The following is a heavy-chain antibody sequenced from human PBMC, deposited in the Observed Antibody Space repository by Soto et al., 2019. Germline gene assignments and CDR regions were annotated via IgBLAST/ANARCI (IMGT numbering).Heavy chain of an antibody. V-gene: IGHV3-23*01. CDR3: EPQGARGLYSFDH. D-gene: IGHD1-26*01. CDR1: GFAFSTYA. J-gene: IGHJ4*02. Sequence: PGGSLRLSCAASGFAFSTYAMSWVLQAPGKGLEWVSGIGSSGGSTNYADSVKCRFTISRDNSKNTLYLQMNSLRAEDTDRYYCEPQGARGLYSFDHWGQGTLVTVSS. CDR2: IGSSGGST.